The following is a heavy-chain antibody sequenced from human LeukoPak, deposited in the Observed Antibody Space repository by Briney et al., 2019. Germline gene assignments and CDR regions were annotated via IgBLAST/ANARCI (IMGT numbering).Heavy chain of an antibody. J-gene: IGHJ4*02. Sequence: GGSLRLFCVASGFTFRSYAVSWVRQAPGRGLEWVSTVGRSGVDTYYADSVRGRFTISKDSSKNTLQMNSLSAEDTAIYYCVKHSGGVYGNSDSWGQGILVTVSS. CDR2: VGRSGVDT. CDR3: VKHSGGVYGNSDS. CDR1: GFTFRSYA. D-gene: IGHD1-1*01. V-gene: IGHV3-23*01.